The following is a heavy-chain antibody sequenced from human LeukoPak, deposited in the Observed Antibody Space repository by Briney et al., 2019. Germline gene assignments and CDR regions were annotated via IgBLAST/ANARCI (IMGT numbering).Heavy chain of an antibody. V-gene: IGHV3-23*01. CDR2: IAVTGGT. J-gene: IGHJ4*02. Sequence: GGSLRLSCTASGFTLSNYAMSWVCQGPGKGLEWVSAIAVTGGTYHADSVRGRLTISRDSSKNTLYLQMSSLRAEDAGVYYCAKAPVTTCSGTFCYPFDYWGQGTLVTVSS. D-gene: IGHD2-15*01. CDR3: AKAPVTTCSGTFCYPFDY. CDR1: GFTLSNYA.